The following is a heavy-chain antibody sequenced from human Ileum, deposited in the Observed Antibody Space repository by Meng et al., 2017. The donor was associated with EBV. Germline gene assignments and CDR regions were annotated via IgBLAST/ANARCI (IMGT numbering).Heavy chain of an antibody. CDR1: GYSLSSTNW. CDR2: IYYSGST. D-gene: IGHD3-22*01. Sequence: GELTRPGPGLLKPSDPLPLTCAVSGYSLSSTNWWGWIRQPPGKGLEWIGYIYYSGSTSYNPSLKSRVTMSVDTSKNQFSLNLNSVTAVDTAVYYCARNVPGTSAYYDWGQGTLVTVSS. J-gene: IGHJ4*02. CDR3: ARNVPGTSAYYD. V-gene: IGHV4-28*01.